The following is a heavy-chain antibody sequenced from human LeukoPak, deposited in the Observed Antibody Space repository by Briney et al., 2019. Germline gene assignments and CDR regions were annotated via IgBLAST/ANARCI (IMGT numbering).Heavy chain of an antibody. V-gene: IGHV4-34*01. D-gene: IGHD5-24*01. CDR2: INHSGST. CDR1: GGSFSGYY. CDR3: ASAPWRWLQSRRAFDI. Sequence: SETLSLTCAVYGGSFSGYYWSWIRQPPGKGLEWIGEINHSGSTNYNPSLKSRVTISVDTSKNHFSLKLSSVTAADTAVYYCASAPWRWLQSRRAFDIWGQGTMVTVSS. J-gene: IGHJ3*02.